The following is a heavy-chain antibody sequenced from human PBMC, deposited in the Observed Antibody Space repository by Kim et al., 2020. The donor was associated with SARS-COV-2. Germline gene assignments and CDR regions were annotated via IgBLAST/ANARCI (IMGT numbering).Heavy chain of an antibody. CDR2: T. CDR3: ARGDITGRIDY. Sequence: TSYAQKFQGRVTMTRDTSTSTVYMELSSLRSEDTAVYYCARGDITGRIDYWGQGTLVTVSS. J-gene: IGHJ4*02. D-gene: IGHD1-20*01. V-gene: IGHV1-46*01.